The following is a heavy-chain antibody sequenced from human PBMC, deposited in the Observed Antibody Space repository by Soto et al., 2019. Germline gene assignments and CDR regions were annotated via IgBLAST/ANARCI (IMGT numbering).Heavy chain of an antibody. D-gene: IGHD3-10*01. CDR1: GFTFSSYA. V-gene: IGHV3-30-3*01. CDR3: ARGKGQYGSGSYYKEDAFDI. J-gene: IGHJ3*02. CDR2: ISYDGSNK. Sequence: GGSLRLSCAASGFTFSSYAMHWARQAPGKGLEWVAVISYDGSNKYYADSVKGRFTISRDNSKNTLYLQMNSLRAEDTAVYYCARGKGQYGSGSYYKEDAFDIWGQGTMVTVSS.